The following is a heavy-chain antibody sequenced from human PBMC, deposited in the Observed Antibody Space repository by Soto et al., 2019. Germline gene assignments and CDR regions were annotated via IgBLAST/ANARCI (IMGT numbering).Heavy chain of an antibody. D-gene: IGHD1-26*01. V-gene: IGHV3-7*01. CDR3: ARCHRLASSLLFDY. CDR1: GFTFSSYW. Sequence: HPGGSLRLSCAASGFTFSSYWMSWVRQAPGKGLEWVANIKQDGSEKYYVDPVKGRFTISRDNAKNSLYLQMNSLRAEDTAVYYCARCHRLASSLLFDYWGQGTLVTVSS. J-gene: IGHJ4*02. CDR2: IKQDGSEK.